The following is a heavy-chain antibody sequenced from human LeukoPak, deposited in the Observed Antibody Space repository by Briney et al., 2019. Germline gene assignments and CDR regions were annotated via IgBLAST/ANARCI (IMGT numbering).Heavy chain of an antibody. Sequence: GGSLRLSCAASGFTFNRHGMSWVRQVPGKGLEWVSGIDVSGRMTYYADSVKGRFTISRDNAKNSLYLQMNSLRAEDTAVYYCARDPNGDHIGAFEFWGQGTMVTVSS. D-gene: IGHD4-17*01. J-gene: IGHJ3*01. CDR2: IDVSGRMT. CDR1: GFTFNRHG. CDR3: ARDPNGDHIGAFEF. V-gene: IGHV3-23*01.